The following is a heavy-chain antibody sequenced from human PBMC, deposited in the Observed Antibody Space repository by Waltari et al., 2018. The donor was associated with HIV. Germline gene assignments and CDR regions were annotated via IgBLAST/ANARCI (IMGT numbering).Heavy chain of an antibody. CDR1: GGSLTDDY. D-gene: IGHD5-12*01. Sequence: QVQQHQWGAGLLKPSETLALICTVDGGSLTDDYWTWIRQSPRKGLEWIWGIDHRGRTNYNPSLRSRVTISFDMSNNQFSLRLTSVTPADSAVYFCARGTKPAPYNGWPRGAFDIWGQGTVVTVSS. V-gene: IGHV4-34*01. CDR3: ARGTKPAPYNGWPRGAFDI. CDR2: IDHRGRT. J-gene: IGHJ3*02.